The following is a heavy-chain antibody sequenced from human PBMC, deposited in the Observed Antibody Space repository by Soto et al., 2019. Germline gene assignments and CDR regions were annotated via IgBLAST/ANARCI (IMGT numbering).Heavy chain of an antibody. CDR3: ASQRLWFGELLTKYYFYYGLDV. CDR1: GGTFSSYA. V-gene: IGHV1-69*06. D-gene: IGHD3-10*01. Sequence: SVKVSCKASGGTFSSYAISWVRQAPGQGLEWMGNIIPTFGTADYARKVQGRVAFTADTSTSTAYMELSSLRSEDTAVYYCASQRLWFGELLTKYYFYYGLDVWGQGTTVTVSS. CDR2: IIPTFGTA. J-gene: IGHJ6*02.